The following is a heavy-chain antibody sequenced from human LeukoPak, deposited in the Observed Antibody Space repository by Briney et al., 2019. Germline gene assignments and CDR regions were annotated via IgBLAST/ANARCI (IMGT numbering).Heavy chain of an antibody. V-gene: IGHV4-4*07. D-gene: IGHD2-2*01. J-gene: IGHJ5*02. CDR2: IYTSGST. Sequence: ETLYLPCTVSGGSISSHYWSWIRQPAGKGLEGIGRIYTSGSTNYNPSRKSRVTMSVDTSKNQFSLKLSSVTAADTAVYYCARERVPAAMISWFDPWGQGTLVTVSP. CDR3: ARERVPAAMISWFDP. CDR1: GGSISSHY.